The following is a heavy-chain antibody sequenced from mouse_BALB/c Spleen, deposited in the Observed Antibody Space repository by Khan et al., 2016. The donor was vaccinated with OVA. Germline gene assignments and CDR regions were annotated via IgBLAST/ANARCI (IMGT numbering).Heavy chain of an antibody. J-gene: IGHJ2*01. D-gene: IGHD1-1*01. CDR1: GYSITSDYA. V-gene: IGHV3-2*02. CDR3: ARVYGGDFDY. Sequence: EVELVESGPGLVKPSQSLSLTCTVTGYSITSDYAWNWIRQFPGNKLEWMGFISYSGNTNYNPSLKSQASITRDTSKNQFFLHLNSVTTEDTATYYCARVYGGDFDYWGQGTTLTVSS. CDR2: ISYSGNT.